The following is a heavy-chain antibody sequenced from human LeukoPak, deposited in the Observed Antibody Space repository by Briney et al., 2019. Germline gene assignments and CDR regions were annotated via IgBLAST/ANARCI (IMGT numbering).Heavy chain of an antibody. CDR1: GFTVSSNY. V-gene: IGHV3-53*01. Sequence: GGSQRLPCAASGFTVSSNYMSWVRQAPGKGLEWVSVIYSGGSTYYADSVKGRFTISRDNSKNTLYLQMNSLRAEDTAVYYCARDAYSSGWYSDYWGQGTLVTVSS. J-gene: IGHJ4*02. CDR3: ARDAYSSGWYSDY. D-gene: IGHD6-19*01. CDR2: IYSGGST.